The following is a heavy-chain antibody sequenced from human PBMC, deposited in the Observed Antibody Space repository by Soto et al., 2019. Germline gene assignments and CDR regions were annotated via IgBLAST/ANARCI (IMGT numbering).Heavy chain of an antibody. CDR1: GFTLNRYD. V-gene: IGHV3-33*01. CDR3: ARDLTVQQEWLRSEFDH. CDR2: TWYDGSKT. J-gene: IGHJ4*02. D-gene: IGHD5-12*01. Sequence: QVQLVESGGGVVQPGRSLRLSCAASGFTLNRYDMYWVRQAPGKGLEWVAVTWYDGSKTYYGESVKGRSTVSRDNSKNTVYRQMDSLRAEDTAVYYCARDLTVQQEWLRSEFDHWGQGTLVTVSS.